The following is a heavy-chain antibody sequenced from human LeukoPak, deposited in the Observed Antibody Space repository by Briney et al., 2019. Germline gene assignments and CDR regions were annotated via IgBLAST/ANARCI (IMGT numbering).Heavy chain of an antibody. Sequence: GGFLRLSCAASGFTFSSYSMNWVRQAPGKGLEWVSSISSSSSYIYYADSVKGRFTISRDNAKNPLYLQMNSLRAEDTAVYYCARAWDDYGDYYFDYWGQGTLVTVSS. V-gene: IGHV3-21*01. CDR3: ARAWDDYGDYYFDY. CDR1: GFTFSSYS. J-gene: IGHJ4*02. D-gene: IGHD4-17*01. CDR2: ISSSSSYI.